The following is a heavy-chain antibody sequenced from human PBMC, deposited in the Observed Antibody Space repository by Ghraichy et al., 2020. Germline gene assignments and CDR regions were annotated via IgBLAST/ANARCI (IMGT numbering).Heavy chain of an antibody. V-gene: IGHV3-48*02. CDR1: GFTFSSYD. CDR3: AREGSGYGYYFDY. CDR2: IESTGSTI. D-gene: IGHD5-12*01. J-gene: IGHJ4*02. Sequence: LSLTCAASGFTFSSYDMNWVRQAPGKGLEWVSYIESTGSTIYYADSVKGRFTISRDKAKNSLYLQMNSLRDEDTALYYCAREGSGYGYYFDYWGQGTLVTVSS.